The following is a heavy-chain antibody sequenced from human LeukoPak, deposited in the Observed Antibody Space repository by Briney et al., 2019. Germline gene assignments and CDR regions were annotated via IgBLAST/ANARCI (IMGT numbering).Heavy chain of an antibody. V-gene: IGHV4-59*01. CDR3: ARDRYYMDV. Sequence: KPSETLSLNCTVSGGSISSYYWSWIRQPPGEGLEWIGYIYYSGSTNYNPSLKSRVTISVDTSKNQFSLKLSSVTAADTAVYYCARDRYYMDVWGKGTTVTVSS. CDR2: IYYSGST. J-gene: IGHJ6*03. CDR1: GGSISSYY.